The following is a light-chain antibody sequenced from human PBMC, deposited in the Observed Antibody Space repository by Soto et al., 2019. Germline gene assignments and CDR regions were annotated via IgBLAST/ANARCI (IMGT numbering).Light chain of an antibody. CDR2: GAA. CDR1: QSVSSN. CDR3: QQYNNWPPWT. Sequence: EIVMTQSPATLSVSPGGRATLSCRASQSVSSNLAWYQQRPGQAPSLLIYGAATRATGIPARFSGSGSGTEFTLTISSLQSEDLAVYYCQQYNNWPPWTFGQGTKVDI. J-gene: IGKJ1*01. V-gene: IGKV3-15*01.